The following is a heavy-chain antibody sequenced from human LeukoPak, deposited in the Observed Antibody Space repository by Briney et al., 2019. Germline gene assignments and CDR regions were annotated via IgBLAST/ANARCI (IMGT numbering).Heavy chain of an antibody. D-gene: IGHD4-23*01. V-gene: IGHV3-30*04. CDR3: ARDQKRTTLVTVYYYYGMDV. CDR1: GFTFRRYA. Sequence: GGSLRLSCAASGFTFRRYAMHWVRQAPGKGPEWVAVISYDGSDKNYADSVKGRFTISRDNSKNTLYLQMNSLRGEDTAVYYCARDQKRTTLVTVYYYYGMDVWGQGTTVTVSS. CDR2: ISYDGSDK. J-gene: IGHJ6*02.